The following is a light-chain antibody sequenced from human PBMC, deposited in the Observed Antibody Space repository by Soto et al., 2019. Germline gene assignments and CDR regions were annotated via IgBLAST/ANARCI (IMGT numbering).Light chain of an antibody. Sequence: EVVWSQSTGSMSLSQGERVSLSGGACQSVSRSYLGWYQQKPGQAPRLLMYGASIRAAGVPDRFSVSGPGTDCTLTMCTLEPEHFALYYCQQYGSSRTWTNGPGTKVDIK. CDR3: QQYGSSRTWT. CDR1: QSVSRSY. CDR2: GAS. J-gene: IGKJ1*01. V-gene: IGKV3-20*01.